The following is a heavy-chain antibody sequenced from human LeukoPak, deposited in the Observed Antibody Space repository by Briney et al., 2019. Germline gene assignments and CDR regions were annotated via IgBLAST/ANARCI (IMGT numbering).Heavy chain of an antibody. CDR2: ISSSSSYI. J-gene: IGHJ4*02. D-gene: IGHD3-22*01. CDR1: GFTFSSYS. CDR3: ARDRSGYYYFDY. V-gene: IGHV3-21*01. Sequence: GGSLRLSCAASGFTFSSYSMNWVRQAPGKGLEWVSSISSSSSYIYYADSVKGRFTISRDNAKNSLYLQMNSLRAEDTAVYCCARDRSGYYYFDYWGQGTLVTVSS.